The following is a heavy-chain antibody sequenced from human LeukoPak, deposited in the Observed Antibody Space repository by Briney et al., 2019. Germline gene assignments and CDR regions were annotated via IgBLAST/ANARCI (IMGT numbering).Heavy chain of an antibody. CDR2: ISSGTTDV. CDR1: GFSLTNYH. V-gene: IGHV3-21*01. J-gene: IGHJ4*02. D-gene: IGHD1-26*01. Sequence: PGGSLRLSCVGSGFSLTNYHMNWVRQAPGKGLEWVSYISSGTTDVYYADSVKGRFTISRDDARHSLSLELNSLRVDDTAVYYCARARNSGWPYFDYWGQGTLVTVSS. CDR3: ARARNSGWPYFDY.